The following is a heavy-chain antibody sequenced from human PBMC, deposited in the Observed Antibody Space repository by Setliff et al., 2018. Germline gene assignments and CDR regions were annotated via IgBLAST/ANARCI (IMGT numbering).Heavy chain of an antibody. CDR2: IYYSGST. CDR3: AGSTVTQVDY. Sequence: SETLSLICTVSGGSIRSYYWNWIRQPPGKGLEWIGYIYYSGSTNYNPSLKSRVTISVDTSKNHFSLKLSSVTAADTAVYYCAGSTVTQVDYWGQGTLVTVSS. D-gene: IGHD4-17*01. CDR1: GGSIRSYY. J-gene: IGHJ4*02. V-gene: IGHV4-59*08.